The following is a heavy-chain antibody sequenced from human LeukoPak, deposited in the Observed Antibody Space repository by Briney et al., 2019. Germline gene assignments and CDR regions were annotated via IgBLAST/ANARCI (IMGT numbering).Heavy chain of an antibody. CDR2: ISGSGGST. J-gene: IGHJ6*03. V-gene: IGHV3-23*01. CDR3: ARSLRYCSSTSCYRDYYYYMDV. D-gene: IGHD2-2*02. Sequence: GGSLRLSCAASGFTFSSYAMSWVRQAPGKGLEWVSAISGSGGSTYYADSVKGRFTISRDNSKNTLYLQMNSLRAEDTAVYYCARSLRYCSSTSCYRDYYYYMDVWGKGTTVTVSS. CDR1: GFTFSSYA.